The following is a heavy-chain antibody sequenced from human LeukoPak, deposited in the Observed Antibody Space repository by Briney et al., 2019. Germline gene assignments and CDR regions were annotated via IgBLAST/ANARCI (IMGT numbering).Heavy chain of an antibody. J-gene: IGHJ4*02. CDR1: GYTFTSYA. CDR2: ISAYNGNT. CDR3: ARGRDYGDYRRVYYFDY. V-gene: IGHV1-18*01. Sequence: ASVKVSCKASGYTFTSYAMHWVRQAPGQRLEWMGWISAYNGNTNYAQKLQGRVTMATDTSTSTAYMELRSLRSDDTAVYYCARGRDYGDYRRVYYFDYWGQGTLVTVSS. D-gene: IGHD4-17*01.